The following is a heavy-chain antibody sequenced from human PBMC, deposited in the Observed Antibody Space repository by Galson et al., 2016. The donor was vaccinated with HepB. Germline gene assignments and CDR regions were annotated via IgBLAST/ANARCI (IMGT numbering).Heavy chain of an antibody. CDR3: ARVRHSSQLGMVTDY. CDR1: GYAFSNYY. D-gene: IGHD5-18*01. V-gene: IGHV1-46*01. J-gene: IGHJ4*02. CDR2: INPDGGSR. Sequence: SVKVSCKASGYAFSNYYMHWVRQAPGQGLEWMGIINPDGGSRSYAQKFQGRVTMTRDTSTTTVHLEMSSLRAEDTAVYYCARVRHSSQLGMVTDYWGQGTLVTVSS.